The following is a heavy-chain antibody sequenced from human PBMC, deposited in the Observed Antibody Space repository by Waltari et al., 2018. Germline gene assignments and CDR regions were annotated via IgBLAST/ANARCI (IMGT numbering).Heavy chain of an antibody. CDR1: GFTFSSYD. D-gene: IGHD5-12*01. CDR2: IGTAGDT. J-gene: IGHJ4*02. V-gene: IGHV3-13*01. Sequence: EVQLVESGGGLVQPGGSLRLSCADSGFTFSSYDMHWVRQATGKGLWWVSAIGTAGDTYYPGSVKGRFTISRENAKNSLYLQMNSLRAGDTAVYYCARAGRDGYNYSFDYWGQGTLVTVSS. CDR3: ARAGRDGYNYSFDY.